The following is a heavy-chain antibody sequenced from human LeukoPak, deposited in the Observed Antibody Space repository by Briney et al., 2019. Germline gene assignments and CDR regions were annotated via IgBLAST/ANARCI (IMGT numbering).Heavy chain of an antibody. J-gene: IGHJ6*02. D-gene: IGHD2-21*02. CDR1: GYTFTSYY. CDR2: INPSGGST. CDR3: ALGRVVVTARYYYYGMDV. Sequence: GASVKVSCKASGYTFTSYYMHWVRQAPGQGLEWMGIINPSGGSTSYAQKFQGRVTMTRDTSTSTVYMELSSLRSEDTAVYYCALGRVVVTARYYYYGMDVWGQGTTVTVSS. V-gene: IGHV1-46*01.